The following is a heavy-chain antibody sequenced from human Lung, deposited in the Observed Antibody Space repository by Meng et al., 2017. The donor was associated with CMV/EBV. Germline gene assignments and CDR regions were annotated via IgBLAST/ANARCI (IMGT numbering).Heavy chain of an antibody. J-gene: IGHJ6*02. V-gene: IGHV3-48*03. CDR2: ISSSGDII. CDR3: ARDKSGPFTIPYYNYGMDV. Sequence: GGSLRLSCAASGFTFRSYEMNWVRQAPGMGLEWVSYISSSGDIIYYADFVKGRFSISRDNAKNSLYLQMSSLRADDTAVYYCARDKSGPFTIPYYNYGMDVWGQGTTVTVSS. D-gene: IGHD3-3*01. CDR1: GFTFRSYE.